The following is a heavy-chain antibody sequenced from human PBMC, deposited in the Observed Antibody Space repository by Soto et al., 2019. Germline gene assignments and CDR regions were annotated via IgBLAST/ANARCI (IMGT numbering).Heavy chain of an antibody. V-gene: IGHV4-61*08. Sequence: LXLTFTVSWGSVSIGDYYWSWIRQPPGKGLEWIGYIYYSGSTNYNPSLKSRVSISLDTSKNQFSLRLTSVTAADTAVYYCARIPVDTYMINWFDPWGQGTLVTVSS. CDR1: WGSVSIGDYY. D-gene: IGHD5-18*01. CDR3: ARIPVDTYMINWFDP. CDR2: IYYSGST. J-gene: IGHJ5*02.